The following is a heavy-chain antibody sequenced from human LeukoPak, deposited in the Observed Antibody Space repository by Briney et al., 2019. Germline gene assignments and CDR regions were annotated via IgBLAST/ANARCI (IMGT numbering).Heavy chain of an antibody. Sequence: SETLSLTCAVYGGSFSGYYWSWIRQPPGKGLEWIGEINHSGSTNYNPSLKSRVTISVDTSKNQFSLKLSSVTAADTAVYYCARASRLRYFDWLLTQAFDYWGQGTLVTVSS. V-gene: IGHV4-34*01. J-gene: IGHJ4*02. CDR2: INHSGST. D-gene: IGHD3-9*01. CDR3: ARASRLRYFDWLLTQAFDY. CDR1: GGSFSGYY.